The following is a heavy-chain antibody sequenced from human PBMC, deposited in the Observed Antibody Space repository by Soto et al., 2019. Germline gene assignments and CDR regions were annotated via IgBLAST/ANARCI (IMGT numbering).Heavy chain of an antibody. V-gene: IGHV1-18*04. CDR3: ATSYDSGFDP. CDR1: GYTLSSYG. Sequence: QLVQSGAEVKKPGASVKVSCKASGYTLSSYGISWIRQAPGQGLEWMGWINAYNGYTNYAQKLQGRVTMTTDTSTSTAYMELRSLISDDTAVYYCATSYDSGFDPWGQGTLVSVSS. J-gene: IGHJ5*02. CDR2: INAYNGYT. D-gene: IGHD5-12*01.